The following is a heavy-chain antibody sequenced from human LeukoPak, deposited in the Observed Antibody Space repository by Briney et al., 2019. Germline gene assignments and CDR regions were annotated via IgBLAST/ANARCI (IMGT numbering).Heavy chain of an antibody. CDR2: ISYDGSDK. CDR1: GFTFSSYA. D-gene: IGHD3-10*01. V-gene: IGHV3-30-3*01. J-gene: IGHJ4*02. Sequence: PGRSLRLSCAASGFTFSSYAMHWVRQAPGRGLEWVAFISYDGSDKYYADSVKGRFTISRDNSKNTLYLQMNSLRAEDTAVYYCAEPGEPTKRWSYFDYWGQGTLVTVSS. CDR3: AEPGEPTKRWSYFDY.